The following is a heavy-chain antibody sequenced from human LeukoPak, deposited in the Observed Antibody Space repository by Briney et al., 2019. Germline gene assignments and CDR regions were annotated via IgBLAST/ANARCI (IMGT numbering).Heavy chain of an antibody. J-gene: IGHJ3*02. CDR1: GYTFTSYD. CDR3: ARGLPEGDAFGI. V-gene: IGHV1-8*03. Sequence: ASVKVSCKASGYTFTSYDINWVRQATGQGLEWMGWMNPNSGNTGYAQKFQGRVTITRNTSMSTAYMELSSLGSEDTAVYYCARGLPEGDAFGIWGQGTMVTVSS. CDR2: MNPNSGNT. D-gene: IGHD1-14*01.